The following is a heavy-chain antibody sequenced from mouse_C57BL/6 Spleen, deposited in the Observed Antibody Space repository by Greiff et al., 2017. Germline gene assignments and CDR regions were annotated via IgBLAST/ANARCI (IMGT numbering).Heavy chain of an antibody. D-gene: IGHD1-1*01. CDR3: AREPYYYGRSYGFAY. Sequence: QVQLQQSGAELVKPGASVKISCKASGYAFSSYWMNWVKQRPGKGLEWIGQIYPGDGDTNYNGKFKGKATLTADKSSSTAYMQLSSLTSEDSAVYFCAREPYYYGRSYGFAYWGQGTLVTVSA. CDR1: GYAFSSYW. V-gene: IGHV1-80*01. J-gene: IGHJ3*01. CDR2: IYPGDGDT.